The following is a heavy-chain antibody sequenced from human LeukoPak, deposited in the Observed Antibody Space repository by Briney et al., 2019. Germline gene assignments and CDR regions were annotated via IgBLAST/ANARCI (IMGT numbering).Heavy chain of an antibody. Sequence: SETLSLTCTVSGGSISSYYWSWVRQSPGKGLEWIGYTYYGGGTYYNPSLKSRVTMSVDTSKNQFSLQLTSVTAADTAVYYCASRCTTCPGRGATDIWGQGTMVTVSS. CDR3: ASRCTTCPGRGATDI. CDR1: GGSISSYY. D-gene: IGHD2-2*01. V-gene: IGHV4-59*13. J-gene: IGHJ3*02. CDR2: TYYGGGT.